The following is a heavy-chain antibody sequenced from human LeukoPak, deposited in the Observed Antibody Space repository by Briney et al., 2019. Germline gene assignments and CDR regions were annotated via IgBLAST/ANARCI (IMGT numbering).Heavy chain of an antibody. CDR3: ATEEAVAVY. J-gene: IGHJ4*02. CDR1: GFTFSSYE. V-gene: IGHV3-48*03. CDR2: ISSSGSTI. Sequence: GGSLRLSCAASGFTFSSYEMNWVRQAPGKGLEWVSYISSSGSTIYYADSVKGRFTISRDNAKNSLYLQMNSLRAEDTAVYYCATEEAVAVYWGQGTLVTVSS. D-gene: IGHD6-19*01.